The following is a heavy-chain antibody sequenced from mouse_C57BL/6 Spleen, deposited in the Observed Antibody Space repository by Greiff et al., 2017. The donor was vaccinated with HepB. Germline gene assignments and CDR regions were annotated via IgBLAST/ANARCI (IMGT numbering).Heavy chain of an antibody. Sequence: QVQLQQSGADLARPGASVKRSCKASGYTLTSYGISWVKQGTGQGLEWIGEIYPRSGNTYYNEKFKGKATLTADKSSSTAYMELRSLTSEDSAVYFCARWDYGSSGYYFDYWGQGTTLTVSS. CDR3: ARWDYGSSGYYFDY. CDR2: IYPRSGNT. CDR1: GYTLTSYG. D-gene: IGHD1-1*01. V-gene: IGHV1-81*01. J-gene: IGHJ2*01.